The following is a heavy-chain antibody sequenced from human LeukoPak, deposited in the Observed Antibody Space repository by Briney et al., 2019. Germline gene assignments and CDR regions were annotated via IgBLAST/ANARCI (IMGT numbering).Heavy chain of an antibody. J-gene: IGHJ6*03. CDR1: GYTFTSYD. CDR3: ARSFPFPLATVTTTSNYYYYYMDV. D-gene: IGHD4-11*01. Sequence: ASVKVSCKASGYTFTSYDINWVRQATGQGLEWMGWVNPNSGNTGYAQKFQGRVTMTRNTSISTAYMELSSLRSEDTAVYYCARSFPFPLATVTTTSNYYYYYMDVWGKGTTVTVSS. CDR2: VNPNSGNT. V-gene: IGHV1-8*01.